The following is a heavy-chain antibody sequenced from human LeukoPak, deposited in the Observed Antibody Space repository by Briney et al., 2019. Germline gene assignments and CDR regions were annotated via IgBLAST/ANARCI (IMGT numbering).Heavy chain of an antibody. CDR2: IFSGGDT. CDR3: ARDPSPVTANTYA. Sequence: SGGSLRLSCAASGFTVSNNWMTWVRQAPGKGLEWVSLIFSGGDTQYADSVKDRFTISRDASKNTLYLQMSNLRAEDTAVYYCARDPSPVTANTYAWGQGTLVTVSS. CDR1: GFTVSNNW. V-gene: IGHV3-66*01. J-gene: IGHJ5*02. D-gene: IGHD2-2*01.